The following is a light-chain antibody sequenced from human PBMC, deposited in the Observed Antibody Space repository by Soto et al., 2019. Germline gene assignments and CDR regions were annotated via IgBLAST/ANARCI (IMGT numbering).Light chain of an antibody. CDR2: GAS. V-gene: IGKV3-15*01. CDR3: QQYNNWPSYG. CDR1: QSVSSN. Sequence: EIVMTQSPATLSVSPGERATLSCRASQSVSSNLAWYQQKPGQAPRLLIYGASTSAAGIPARFSGSGSGTEFTLTISSLQSEDFAVSYCQQYNNWPSYGFGQGTKLEIK. J-gene: IGKJ2*03.